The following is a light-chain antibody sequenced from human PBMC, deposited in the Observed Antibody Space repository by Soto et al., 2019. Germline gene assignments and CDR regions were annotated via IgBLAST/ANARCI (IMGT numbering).Light chain of an antibody. CDR1: SSNIGASYD. CDR3: QFYDSLSGWV. V-gene: IGLV1-40*01. J-gene: IGLJ3*02. Sequence: QSVLTQPPSVSGAPGQRVTISCTGSSSNIGASYDVHWYLQLPGTPPKLLIYGNSNRPSGVPDRFSGSKSGTSAYLAITGLQAEDEADYYCQFYDSLSGWVFGGGTKLTVL. CDR2: GNS.